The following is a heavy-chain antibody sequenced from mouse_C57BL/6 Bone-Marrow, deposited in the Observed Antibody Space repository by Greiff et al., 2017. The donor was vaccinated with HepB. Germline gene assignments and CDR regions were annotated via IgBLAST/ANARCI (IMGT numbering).Heavy chain of an antibody. CDR2: IRSKSNNYAT. CDR3: VRQEQPAWFAY. Sequence: EVMLVESGGGLVQPKGSLKLSCAASGFSFNTYAMNWVRQAPGKGLEWVARIRSKSNNYATYYADSVKDRFTISRDDSESMLYLQMNNLKTEDTAMYYCVRQEQPAWFAYWDQGTLVTVSA. J-gene: IGHJ3*01. D-gene: IGHD6-1*01. CDR1: GFSFNTYA. V-gene: IGHV10-1*01.